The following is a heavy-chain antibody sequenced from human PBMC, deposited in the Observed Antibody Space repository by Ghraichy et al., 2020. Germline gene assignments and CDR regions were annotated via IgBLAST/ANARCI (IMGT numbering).Heavy chain of an antibody. Sequence: SQTLSLTCTVSGDSISSDNWWTWIRQTPEKGLQWIGEIYRTWSTNYNPSLKGRVTISMDKSNNQFSLTMYSVTAADTAIYYCAKDAGPGATYFDSWGQGALVTVSS. CDR2: IYRTWST. D-gene: IGHD6-25*01. CDR1: GDSISSDNW. V-gene: IGHV4-4*02. CDR3: AKDAGPGATYFDS. J-gene: IGHJ4*02.